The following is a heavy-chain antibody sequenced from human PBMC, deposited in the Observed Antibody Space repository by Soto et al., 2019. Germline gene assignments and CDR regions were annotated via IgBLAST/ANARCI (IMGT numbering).Heavy chain of an antibody. J-gene: IGHJ4*02. CDR3: AKKGQGWSDSRTDD. CDR2: ISGSGRGGGT. V-gene: IGHV3-23*01. CDR1: GFTFTTYA. D-gene: IGHD2-15*01. Sequence: PGGSLRLSCATSGFTFTTYALSWVRQAPEKGLEWVSAISGSGRGGGTYYADSVKGRFTISRDNSKNTLYLQLNSLRAEDTAVYYCAKKGQGWSDSRTDDRGQRTPVTVSS.